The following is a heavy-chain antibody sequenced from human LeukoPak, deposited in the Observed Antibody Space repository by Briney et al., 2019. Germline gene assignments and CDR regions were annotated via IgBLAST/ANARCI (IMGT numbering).Heavy chain of an antibody. CDR1: EFTFSSYW. CDR2: IKEDGSEK. D-gene: IGHD3/OR15-3a*01. Sequence: PGGSLKLSCAGSEFTFSSYWMTWVRQAPGKGLEWMAHIKEDGSEKFYVDSVKGRFTISRDNAKNSLYLQTNNLRAEDTAIYYCARVRTGDAFDIWGQGTMVAVSS. CDR3: ARVRTGDAFDI. V-gene: IGHV3-7*01. J-gene: IGHJ3*02.